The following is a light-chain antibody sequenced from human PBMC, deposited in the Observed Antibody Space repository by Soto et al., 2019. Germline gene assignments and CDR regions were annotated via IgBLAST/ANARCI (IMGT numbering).Light chain of an antibody. V-gene: IGKV1-12*01. CDR2: AAS. J-gene: IGKJ5*01. CDR1: QDVSTW. Sequence: DIQMTQSPSSVSASVGDTVTITCRASQDVSTWLAWYQQRPGKAPNLLIYAASSLQIGVPSRFSGSGSGTDFTLTIAGLQPEDFASYYCQQGLSFPITFGQGTRLDIK. CDR3: QQGLSFPIT.